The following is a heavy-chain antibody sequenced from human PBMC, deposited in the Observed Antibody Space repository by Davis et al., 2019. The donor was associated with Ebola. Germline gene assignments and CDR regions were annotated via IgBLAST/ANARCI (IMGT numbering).Heavy chain of an antibody. CDR2: INHSGST. D-gene: IGHD5-18*01. CDR3: ARQGWGYSYGRFDY. J-gene: IGHJ4*02. V-gene: IGHV4-34*01. Sequence: GSLRLSCTVSGGSISSYYWSWIRQPPGKGLEWIGEINHSGSTNYNPSLKSRVTISVDTSKNQFSLKLSSVTAADTAVYYCARQGWGYSYGRFDYWGQGTLVTVSS. CDR1: GGSISSYY.